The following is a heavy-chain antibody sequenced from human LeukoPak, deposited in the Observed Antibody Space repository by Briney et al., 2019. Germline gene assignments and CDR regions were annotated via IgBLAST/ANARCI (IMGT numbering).Heavy chain of an antibody. J-gene: IGHJ5*02. V-gene: IGHV4-34*01. CDR3: ARGRWVAAARWFDP. CDR2: INHSGST. D-gene: IGHD2-15*01. Sequence: KPSETLSLTCTVYGSSFNTYYWTWIRQPPGKELEWIGEINHSGSTNYNPSLKSRVTMSVDTSKSQFSLEVSSVTAADTGVYYCARGRWVAAARWFDPWGQGTLVTVSS. CDR1: GSSFNTYY.